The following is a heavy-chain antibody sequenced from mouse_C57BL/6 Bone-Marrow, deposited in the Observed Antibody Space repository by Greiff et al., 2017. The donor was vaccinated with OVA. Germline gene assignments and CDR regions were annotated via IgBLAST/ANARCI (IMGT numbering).Heavy chain of an antibody. D-gene: IGHD1-1*01. CDR2: IDPENGDT. V-gene: IGHV14-4*01. CDR3: TTFITSVVFDY. Sequence: EVQLQQSGAELVRPGASVKLSCTASGFNIKDYYMHWVKQRPEQGLEWIGWIDPENGDTEYASKFQGKATITADTSSNTAYMQLTSLTSENTAVSCCTTFITSVVFDYWGTGTTLTVSS. CDR1: GFNIKDYY. J-gene: IGHJ2*01.